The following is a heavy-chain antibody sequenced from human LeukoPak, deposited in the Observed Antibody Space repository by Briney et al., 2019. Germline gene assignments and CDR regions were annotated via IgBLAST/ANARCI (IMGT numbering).Heavy chain of an antibody. V-gene: IGHV1-2*02. D-gene: IGHD3-22*01. CDR1: GYTFTGYY. CDR2: INPNSGGT. Sequence: ASVKVSCKASGYTFTGYYMRWVRQAPGRGLEWMGWINPNSGGTNYAQKFQGRVTMTRDTSISTAYMELSRLRSDDTAVYYCARELTMIVVAHAFDIWGQGTMVTVSS. CDR3: ARELTMIVVAHAFDI. J-gene: IGHJ3*02.